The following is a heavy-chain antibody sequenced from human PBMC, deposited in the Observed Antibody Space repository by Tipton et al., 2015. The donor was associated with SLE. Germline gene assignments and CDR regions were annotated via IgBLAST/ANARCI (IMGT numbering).Heavy chain of an antibody. D-gene: IGHD1-26*01. CDR3: ARDLRGRTYSTLDDAFDI. CDR1: GGSISNFY. CDR2: IYYSGTT. Sequence: TLSLTCTVSGGSISNFYWSWIRRPPGKELEWIGYIYYSGTTNYNPSLKSRVTILVDTSKNQISLKLSSVTATDTAVYFCARDLRGRTYSTLDDAFDIWGQGTMVTVSS. V-gene: IGHV4-59*12. J-gene: IGHJ3*02.